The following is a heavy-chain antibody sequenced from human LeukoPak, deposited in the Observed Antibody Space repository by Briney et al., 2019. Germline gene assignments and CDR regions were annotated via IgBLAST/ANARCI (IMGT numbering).Heavy chain of an antibody. J-gene: IGHJ5*02. V-gene: IGHV1-69*04. CDR3: ARDPQVWVAAAVSWFDP. CDR2: IIPILGIA. CDR1: GGTFSSYA. D-gene: IGHD6-13*01. Sequence: SVKVSCKASGGTFSSYAISWVRQAPGQGLECMGRIIPILGIANYAQKFQGRVTITADKSTSTAYMELSSLRSEDTAVYYCARDPQVWVAAAVSWFDPWGQGTLVTVSS.